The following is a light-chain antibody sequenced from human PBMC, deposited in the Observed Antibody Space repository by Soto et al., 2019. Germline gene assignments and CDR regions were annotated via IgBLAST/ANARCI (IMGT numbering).Light chain of an antibody. J-gene: IGKJ2*01. V-gene: IGKV3-20*01. Sequence: EIVLTQSPGTLSLSPGERATLSCRASQSVSNNYLAWYQQKPGQTPRLLIYGASSRATGIPDRFSGSGSRTDFTLTISRLEPEDFAVYFCQQYGRSLGYTFGQGTKLEIK. CDR2: GAS. CDR1: QSVSNNY. CDR3: QQYGRSLGYT.